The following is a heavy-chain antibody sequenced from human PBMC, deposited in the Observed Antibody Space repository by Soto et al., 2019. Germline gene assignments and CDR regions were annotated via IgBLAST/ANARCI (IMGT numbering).Heavy chain of an antibody. J-gene: IGHJ4*02. CDR1: GDSVSNNGAT. Sequence: SQTLSLTCAICGDSVSNNGATWNWIRQSPSRGLEWLGRAYYRSRWQYDYATSVRSRITINPDTSKNQFSLQLSSVTPEDTAVYYCARDPPDFNSGFDSWGQGSLVTSPQ. CDR3: ARDPPDFNSGFDS. CDR2: AYYRSRWQY. V-gene: IGHV6-1*01. D-gene: IGHD1-26*01.